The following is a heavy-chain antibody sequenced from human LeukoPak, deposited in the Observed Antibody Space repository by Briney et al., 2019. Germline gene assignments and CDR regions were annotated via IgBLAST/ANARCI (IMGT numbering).Heavy chain of an antibody. Sequence: SETLSLTCAVSGGSINTYYWAWIRQPPGKGLEWIGYLDYDGNTNYNPSLKGRVTISVDTSKTQLSLKLASVTAEDTAVYYRARDSGATPNQINWFDPWGQGTLVTVSS. V-gene: IGHV4-59*01. CDR2: LDYDGNT. D-gene: IGHD1-26*01. J-gene: IGHJ5*02. CDR3: ARDSGATPNQINWFDP. CDR1: GGSINTYY.